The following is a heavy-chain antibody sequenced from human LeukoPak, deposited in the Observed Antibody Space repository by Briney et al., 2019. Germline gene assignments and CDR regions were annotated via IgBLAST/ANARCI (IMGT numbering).Heavy chain of an antibody. J-gene: IGHJ4*02. CDR1: GYTFTGYY. CDR2: INPNSGGT. Sequence: ASVKVSCKASGYTFTGYYMHWVRQAPGQGLEWMGWINPNSGGTNYAQKFQGRVTMTRDTSITTAYMELSRLRSDDTAVYYCARERDGYNYKDDWGQGTLVTVSS. V-gene: IGHV1-2*02. D-gene: IGHD5-24*01. CDR3: ARERDGYNYKDD.